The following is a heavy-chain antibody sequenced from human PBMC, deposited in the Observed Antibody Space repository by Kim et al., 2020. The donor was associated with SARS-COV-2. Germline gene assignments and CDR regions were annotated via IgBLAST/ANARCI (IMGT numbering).Heavy chain of an antibody. V-gene: IGHV4-59*01. CDR1: CGSISSYY. Sequence: SETLSLTCTVSCGSISSYYWCWIWQPPGKGLEWFGYIYYSGSTNYNPSLRSRVTISVDTSKYQFSLKLSSVTAADTAVYYCARDSGVTVYGMDVWGQGTTVTVSS. CDR3: ARDSGVTVYGMDV. J-gene: IGHJ6*02. D-gene: IGHD3-16*02. CDR2: IYYSGST.